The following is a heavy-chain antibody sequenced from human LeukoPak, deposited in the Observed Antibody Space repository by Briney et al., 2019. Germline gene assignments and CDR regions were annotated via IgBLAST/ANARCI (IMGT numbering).Heavy chain of an antibody. CDR1: GGSISSSSYY. V-gene: IGHV4-39*01. Sequence: PSETLSLTCTVSGGSISSSSYYWGWIRQPPGRGLEWIGSIYYSGSTYYNPSPKSRVTISVDTSKNQFSLKLSSVTAADTAVYYCARMTSYNSGFSYYYYYMDVWGKGTTVTVSS. CDR2: IYYSGST. J-gene: IGHJ6*03. CDR3: ARMTSYNSGFSYYYYYMDV. D-gene: IGHD6-19*01.